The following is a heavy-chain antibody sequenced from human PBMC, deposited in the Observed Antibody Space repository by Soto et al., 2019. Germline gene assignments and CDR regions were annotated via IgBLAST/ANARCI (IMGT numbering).Heavy chain of an antibody. CDR2: IYYCGST. CDR1: GGSIIDSGSFY. CDR3: ARGEVVASNWFDP. Sequence: QVQMQESGPGLVKPSQTLYLTCSVSGGSIIDSGSFYWNWIRQHPGKGLEWIGYIYYCGSTYYNRSLNRRATISLDTSKNQFSLKLTSVTAADTAIYYCARGEVVASNWFDPWGHGTLVTVSS. V-gene: IGHV4-31*03. D-gene: IGHD2-15*01. J-gene: IGHJ5*02.